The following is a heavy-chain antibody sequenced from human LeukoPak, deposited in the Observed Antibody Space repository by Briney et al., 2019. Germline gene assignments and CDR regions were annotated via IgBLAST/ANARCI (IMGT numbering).Heavy chain of an antibody. Sequence: SETLSLTCTVSGGSIDSMSYYWSWIRQPPGKGLEWIGEINHSGSTNYNPSLKSRVTISVDTSKNQFSLKLSSVTAADTAVYYCARGLFDFWSGYYPNYYYYYYMDVWGKGTTVTVSS. D-gene: IGHD3-3*01. CDR3: ARGLFDFWSGYYPNYYYYYYMDV. CDR1: GGSIDSMSYY. V-gene: IGHV4-39*07. J-gene: IGHJ6*03. CDR2: INHSGST.